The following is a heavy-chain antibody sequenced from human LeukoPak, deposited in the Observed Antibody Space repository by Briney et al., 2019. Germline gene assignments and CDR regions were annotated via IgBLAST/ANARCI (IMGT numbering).Heavy chain of an antibody. Sequence: PSETLSLTCTVSGGSISSYYWSWIRQPAGRGLEWIGRFYTSGSTNYNPSLKSRVTMSVDTSKNQFSLKLSSVTAADTAVYYCARENLGYCRSTICNAHSWYYLGMDVWGQGTTVTVSS. CDR2: FYTSGST. J-gene: IGHJ6*02. CDR1: GGSISSYY. V-gene: IGHV4-4*07. CDR3: ARENLGYCRSTICNAHSWYYLGMDV. D-gene: IGHD2-2*01.